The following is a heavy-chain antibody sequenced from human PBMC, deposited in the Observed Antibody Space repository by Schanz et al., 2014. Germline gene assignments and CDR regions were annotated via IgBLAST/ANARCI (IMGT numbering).Heavy chain of an antibody. Sequence: EVQLLESGGGLVQPGGSLRLSCAASGFTFSTHAMSWVRQAPGKGLEWVSSINTGGDSTYYADSVKGRFTISRDNSRDTVYLQMNSLRADDTAVYFCAKIERNEDWGQGTLVTVSS. CDR1: GFTFSTHA. J-gene: IGHJ4*02. D-gene: IGHD1-1*01. V-gene: IGHV3-23*01. CDR2: INTGGDST. CDR3: AKIERNED.